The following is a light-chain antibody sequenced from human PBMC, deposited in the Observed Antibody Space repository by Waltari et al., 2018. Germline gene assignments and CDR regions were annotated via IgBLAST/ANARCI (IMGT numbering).Light chain of an antibody. CDR2: EAS. CDR1: HNIDDH. Sequence: DIQMTQFPSSLSASVGDRVTITCQASHNIDDHLNWFQQKPGKAPKLLIYEASVLEAGVPSRFSGGGSGTHFTFTITNLQPDDFGTYYCQQYENLPLTFGGGTKVDI. CDR3: QQYENLPLT. J-gene: IGKJ4*01. V-gene: IGKV1-33*01.